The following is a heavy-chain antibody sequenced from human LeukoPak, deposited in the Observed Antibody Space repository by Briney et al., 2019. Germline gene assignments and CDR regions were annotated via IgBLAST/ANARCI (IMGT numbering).Heavy chain of an antibody. Sequence: ASVKVSCKASGYTFTTYAMTWVRQAPGQGLEWMGRINTSTGNPTYAQDFTGRFVFSLDTSVSTAYLQISSLKAEDTAVYYCAKHLGQIRTAMVEWGQGTLVTVSS. V-gene: IGHV7-4-1*02. CDR2: INTSTGNP. CDR3: AKHLGQIRTAMVE. CDR1: GYTFTTYA. D-gene: IGHD5-18*01. J-gene: IGHJ4*02.